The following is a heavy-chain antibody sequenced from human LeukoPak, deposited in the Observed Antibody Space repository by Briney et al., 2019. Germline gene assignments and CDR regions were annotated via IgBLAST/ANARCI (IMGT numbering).Heavy chain of an antibody. D-gene: IGHD2-2*01. V-gene: IGHV3-23*01. CDR1: GFTFSNYP. J-gene: IGHJ4*02. CDR3: AKEAQGCSITSCYFDS. Sequence: GGSLRLSCAVSGFTFSNYPRSWVRQAPGKGLEWLSAISGSGGNTYYADSVKGRFTISRDNSKNTLFLQMNSLRAEDTAVYYCAKEAQGCSITSCYFDSWGQGTLVTVSS. CDR2: ISGSGGNT.